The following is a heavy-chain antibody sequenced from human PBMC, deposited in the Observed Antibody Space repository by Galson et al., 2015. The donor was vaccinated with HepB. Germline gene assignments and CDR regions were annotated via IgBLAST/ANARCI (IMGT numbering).Heavy chain of an antibody. J-gene: IGHJ3*02. CDR3: ARTRIQVVTGAFDI. D-gene: IGHD3-22*01. CDR2: INPNSGGT. CDR1: GYTFTGYY. V-gene: IGHV1-2*02. Sequence: SVKVPCKASGYTFTGYYMHWVRQAPGQGLEWMGWINPNSGGTNYAQKFQGRVTMTRDTSISTAYMELSRLRSDDTAVYYCARTRIQVVTGAFDIWGQGTMVTVSS.